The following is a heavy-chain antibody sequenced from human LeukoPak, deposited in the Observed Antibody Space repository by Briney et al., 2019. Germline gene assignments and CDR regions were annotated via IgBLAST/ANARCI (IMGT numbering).Heavy chain of an antibody. CDR3: ARVSRGNYGMYYFDY. CDR2: IDWDDDK. Sequence: SGPTLMKPTQTLTLTCTFSGFSLTTTEMCVSWIRQPPGKALEWLARIDWDDDKYYSTSLKTRLTISKDTSKNQVVLTMTNMDPVDTATYYCARVSRGNYGMYYFDYWGQGTLVTVSS. V-gene: IGHV2-70*11. CDR1: GFSLTTTEMC. D-gene: IGHD4-11*01. J-gene: IGHJ4*02.